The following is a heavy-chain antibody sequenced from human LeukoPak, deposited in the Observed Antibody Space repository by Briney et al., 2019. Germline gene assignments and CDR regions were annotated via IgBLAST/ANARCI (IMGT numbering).Heavy chain of an antibody. CDR1: GYIFTDYY. J-gene: IGHJ6*02. V-gene: IGHV1/OR15-1*04. Sequence: ASVKVSCKASGYIFTDYYMHWVRQAPGQELGWMGRINPNSGGTNYAQKFQGRVTMTRDTSISTAYMELSSLRSEDTAVYYCGRGYAMDVWGQGTTVTVSS. CDR3: GRGYAMDV. CDR2: INPNSGGT.